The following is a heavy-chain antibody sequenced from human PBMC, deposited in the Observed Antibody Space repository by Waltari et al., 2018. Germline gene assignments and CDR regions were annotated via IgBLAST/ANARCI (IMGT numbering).Heavy chain of an antibody. V-gene: IGHV3-21*01. CDR3: ARASRRDDFWSGYFGLLGFDY. D-gene: IGHD3-3*01. J-gene: IGHJ4*02. CDR1: GFTFSSYS. Sequence: EVQLVESGGGLVKPGGSLRLSCAASGFTFSSYSMNWVRQAPGKGLEWVSSISSSSSYIYYADSVKGRFTISRDNAKNSLYLQMNSLRAEDTAVYYCARASRRDDFWSGYFGLLGFDYWGQGTLVTVSS. CDR2: ISSSSSYI.